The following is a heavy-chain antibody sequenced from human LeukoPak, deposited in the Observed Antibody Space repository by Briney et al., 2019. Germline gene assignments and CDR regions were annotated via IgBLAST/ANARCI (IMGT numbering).Heavy chain of an antibody. CDR3: AKDSTRYCSGGSCSRGGSYYRPNYFDY. J-gene: IGHJ4*02. V-gene: IGHV3-23*01. D-gene: IGHD2-15*01. Sequence: PGGSLRLSCAASGFTFSSYAMSWVRQAPGKGLEWVSAISGSGGSTYYADSVKGRFTISRDNSKNTLYLQMNSLRAEDTAVYYCAKDSTRYCSGGSCSRGGSYYRPNYFDYWGQGTLVTVSS. CDR2: ISGSGGST. CDR1: GFTFSSYA.